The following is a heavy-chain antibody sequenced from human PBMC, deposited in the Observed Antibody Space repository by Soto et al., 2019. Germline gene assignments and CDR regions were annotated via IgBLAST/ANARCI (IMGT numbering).Heavy chain of an antibody. V-gene: IGHV4-34*01. CDR3: ARGGSNDWQVAFDI. J-gene: IGHJ3*02. Sequence: SETRSRSCFVSVGSFITCYYTAIRQSPGKGLEWIGEINHSGSNNYSPSLKSRVTMSLDTSKNQFSLKLTSVTAADTAVYYCARGGSNDWQVAFDIWGQGTMVTVSS. CDR2: INHSGSN. CDR1: VGSFITCY. D-gene: IGHD3-9*01.